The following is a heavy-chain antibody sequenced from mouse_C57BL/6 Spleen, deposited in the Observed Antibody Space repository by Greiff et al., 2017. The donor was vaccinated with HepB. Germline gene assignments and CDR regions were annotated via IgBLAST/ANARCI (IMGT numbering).Heavy chain of an antibody. Sequence: DVQLQESGPGLVKPSQSLSLTCSVTGYSITSGYYWNWIRQFPGNNLEWMGYISYDGSNNYNPSLKNRISITRDTSKNQFFLKLNSVTTEDTATYYCARGYDAMDYWGQGTSVTVSS. CDR3: ARGYDAMDY. V-gene: IGHV3-6*01. J-gene: IGHJ4*01. CDR1: GYSITSGYY. CDR2: ISYDGSN.